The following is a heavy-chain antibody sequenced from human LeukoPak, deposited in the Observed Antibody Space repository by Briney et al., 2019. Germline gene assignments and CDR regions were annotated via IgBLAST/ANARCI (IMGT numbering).Heavy chain of an antibody. CDR1: GFTFSSYG. J-gene: IGHJ6*02. CDR3: ARSIVGDYYFYGMDV. CDR2: IRTNGGST. V-gene: IGHV3-23*01. D-gene: IGHD3-16*02. Sequence: GGSLRLSCAASGFTFSSYGMSWVRQAPGKRLEWVSSIRTNGGSTYYADSVKGRFTISRDNSKNTLYVQMNSLRVEDTAVYYCARSIVGDYYFYGMDVWAQGTTVPVSS.